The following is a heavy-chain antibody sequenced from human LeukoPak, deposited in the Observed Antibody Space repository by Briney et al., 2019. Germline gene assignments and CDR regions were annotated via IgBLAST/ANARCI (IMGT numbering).Heavy chain of an antibody. J-gene: IGHJ4*02. CDR2: IYSDDST. Sequence: GGSLRLSCAASGFTFSSYAMSWVRQAPGKRLDWVSVIYSDDSTYYADSVKGRFTISRDNPKNTLYLQMNSLRAEDTAVYYCAKLYTSRWYNDYWGQGTLVTVSS. CDR1: GFTFSSYA. V-gene: IGHV3-23*03. D-gene: IGHD6-13*01. CDR3: AKLYTSRWYNDY.